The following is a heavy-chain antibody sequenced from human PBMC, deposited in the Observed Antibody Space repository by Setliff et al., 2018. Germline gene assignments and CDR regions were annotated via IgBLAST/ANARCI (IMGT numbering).Heavy chain of an antibody. V-gene: IGHV1-3*01. CDR2: INAGSGDT. Sequence: GASVKVSCKASGYTFTNYGIHWVRQAPGQRLEWMGWINAGSGDTGYSQIFQARVTITRDTYTNTAYMELTSLRSEDTAVYFCARGIMIFGVDIIGYYFDHWGPGTLVTVS. D-gene: IGHD3-3*01. CDR3: ARGIMIFGVDIIGYYFDH. CDR1: GYTFTNYG. J-gene: IGHJ4*02.